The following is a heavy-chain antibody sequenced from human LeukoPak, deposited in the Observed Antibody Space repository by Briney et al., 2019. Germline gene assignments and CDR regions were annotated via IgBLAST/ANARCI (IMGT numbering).Heavy chain of an antibody. CDR2: ISGSGGRI. Sequence: GGSLRLSCAASGFTFSSYAMSWVRQAPGKGREWGSAISGSGGRIYYAVSVKGRFTISRDNSKNTLYLQMNSLRAEDTAVYYCAKDITMVRGVIRFDPWGQGTLVTVSS. CDR1: GFTFSSYA. D-gene: IGHD3-10*01. J-gene: IGHJ5*02. V-gene: IGHV3-23*01. CDR3: AKDITMVRGVIRFDP.